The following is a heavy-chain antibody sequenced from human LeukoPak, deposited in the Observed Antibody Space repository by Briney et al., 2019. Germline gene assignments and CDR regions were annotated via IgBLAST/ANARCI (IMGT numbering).Heavy chain of an antibody. V-gene: IGHV4-59*08. J-gene: IGHJ4*02. CDR1: GGSISSYY. CDR3: ARHGRGGYSYGLYY. D-gene: IGHD5-18*01. Sequence: PSETLSLTCTVSGGSISSYYWSWIRQPPGKGLVWIGYIYYSGSTNYNPSLKSRVTISVDTSKNQFSLKLSSVTAADTAVYYCARHGRGGYSYGLYYWGQGTLVTVSS. CDR2: IYYSGST.